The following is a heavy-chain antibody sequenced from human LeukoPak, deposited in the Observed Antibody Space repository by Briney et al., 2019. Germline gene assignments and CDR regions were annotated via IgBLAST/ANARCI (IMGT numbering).Heavy chain of an antibody. CDR1: GFTFSSYA. CDR3: ATDKPWFDP. V-gene: IGHV3-30*04. J-gene: IGHJ5*02. Sequence: GRSLRLSCAASGFTFSSYAMHWVRQAPGKGLEWVAVISYDGSNKYYADSVKGRFTISRDNSKNTLYLQMNSLRAEDTAVYYCATDKPWFDPWGQGTLVTVSS. CDR2: ISYDGSNK.